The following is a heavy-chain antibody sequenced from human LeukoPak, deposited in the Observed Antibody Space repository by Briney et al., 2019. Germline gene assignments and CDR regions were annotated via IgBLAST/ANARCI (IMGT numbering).Heavy chain of an antibody. CDR3: ARYVEMATITVYYYYMDV. D-gene: IGHD5-24*01. V-gene: IGHV3-48*01. CDR1: GFTFSSYS. CDR2: ISSSSSTI. J-gene: IGHJ6*03. Sequence: GGSLRLSCAASGFTFSSYSMNWVRQAPGKGLEWVSYISSSSSTIYYADSVKGRFTISRDNAKNSLYLQMNSLRAEDTAVYYCARYVEMATITVYYYYMDVWGKGTTVTVSS.